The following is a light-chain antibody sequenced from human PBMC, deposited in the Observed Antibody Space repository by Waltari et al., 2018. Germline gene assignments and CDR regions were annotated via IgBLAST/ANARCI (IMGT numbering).Light chain of an antibody. J-gene: IGKJ1*01. Sequence: DIVMTQSPDSLAVSLGERATINCKPSQSVLYSSNNKNYLAWYQQKPGQPPKLLIYWASTRESGVPDRFSGSGSGTDFTLTISSLQAEDVAVYYCQQYYSTLPTFGQGTKVEIK. V-gene: IGKV4-1*01. CDR2: WAS. CDR1: QSVLYSSNNKNY. CDR3: QQYYSTLPT.